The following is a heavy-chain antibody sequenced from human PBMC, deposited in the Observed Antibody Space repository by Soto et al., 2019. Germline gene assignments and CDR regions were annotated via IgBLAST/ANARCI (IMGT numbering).Heavy chain of an antibody. CDR3: ARELLMVYAIDYYYYGMDV. J-gene: IGHJ6*02. V-gene: IGHV1-46*01. Sequence: ASVKVSCKASGYTFTSYYMHWVRQAPGQGLEWMGIINPSGGSTSYAQKFQGRVTMTRDTSTSTVYMELSSLRSEDTAVYYCARELLMVYAIDYYYYGMDVWGQGTTVTVSS. CDR2: INPSGGST. D-gene: IGHD2-8*01. CDR1: GYTFTSYY.